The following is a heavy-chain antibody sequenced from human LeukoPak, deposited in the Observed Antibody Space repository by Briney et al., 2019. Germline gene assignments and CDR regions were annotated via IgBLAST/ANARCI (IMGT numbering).Heavy chain of an antibody. CDR2: IYYSGST. J-gene: IGHJ3*02. Sequence: SETLSLTCTVSGGSISSYYWSWIRQPPGKGLEWIGYIYYSGSTNYNPSLKSRVTISVDTSKNQFSLKLSSVTAADTAVYYCARDTSGDSSSWYPYAFDIWGQGTMVTVSS. CDR1: GGSISSYY. V-gene: IGHV4-59*01. D-gene: IGHD6-13*01. CDR3: ARDTSGDSSSWYPYAFDI.